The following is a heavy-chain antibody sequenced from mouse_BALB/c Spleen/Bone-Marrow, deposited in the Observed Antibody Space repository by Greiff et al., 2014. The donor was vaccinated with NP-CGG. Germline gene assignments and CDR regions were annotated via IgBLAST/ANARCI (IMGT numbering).Heavy chain of an antibody. J-gene: IGHJ4*01. Sequence: DVKLVESGGGLVQPGGSMKLSCVASGFTFSNYWMNWVRQSPEKGLEWVAEIRLKSNNYATHYAESVKGRFTISRDDSKSSVYLQMNNLRAEDTGIYYGTRRGRGYAMDYWGQGTSVTVSS. CDR1: GFTFSNYW. V-gene: IGHV6-6*02. CDR3: TRRGRGYAMDY. CDR2: IRLKSNNYAT.